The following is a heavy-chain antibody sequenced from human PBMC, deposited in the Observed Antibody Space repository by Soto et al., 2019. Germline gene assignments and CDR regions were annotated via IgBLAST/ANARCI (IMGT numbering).Heavy chain of an antibody. CDR2: ISPYNGNT. V-gene: IGHV1-18*01. CDR1: GYTFTSYG. J-gene: IGHJ4*02. Sequence: QVQLVQTGTEVKKPGASVKVSCKTSGYTFTSYGISWLRQAPGQGLEWMAWISPYNGNTNYAQKVQGRVTMTTDTSTSTAYMELRSLRSDDTAVYYCARDKLEMATIFDCWGQGTLVTVS. D-gene: IGHD5-12*01. CDR3: ARDKLEMATIFDC.